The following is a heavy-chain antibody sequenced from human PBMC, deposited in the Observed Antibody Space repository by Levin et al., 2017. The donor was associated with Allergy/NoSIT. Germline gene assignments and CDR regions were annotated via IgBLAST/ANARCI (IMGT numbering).Heavy chain of an antibody. V-gene: IGHV1-2*02. Sequence: GESLKISCKASRYIFSDYFIHWVRQAPGQGLEWMGWINPHSGDTKYAQECQGRVTMTRDTSISTAYMELTRLTSDDTAVYYCARDLYNDDSVFGYWGQGTLVNVFS. CDR1: RYIFSDYF. D-gene: IGHD3-22*01. CDR2: INPHSGDT. J-gene: IGHJ4*02. CDR3: ARDLYNDDSVFGY.